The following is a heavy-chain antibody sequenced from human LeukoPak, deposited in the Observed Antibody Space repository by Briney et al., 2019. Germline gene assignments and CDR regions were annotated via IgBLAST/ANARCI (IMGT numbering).Heavy chain of an antibody. CDR1: GFTFSSYW. CDR3: ANGNRCTSPNCLGYYYFYMDV. J-gene: IGHJ6*03. CDR2: FSGSGGTT. V-gene: IGHV3-23*01. D-gene: IGHD2-8*01. Sequence: GGSLRLSCAASGFTFSSYWMNWVRQAPGRGLEWVSGFSGSGGTTYYADPVKGRLTISRDNPKNTLYLQMNSLRVEDTAVYYCANGNRCTSPNCLGYYYFYMDVWGKGTTVTVSS.